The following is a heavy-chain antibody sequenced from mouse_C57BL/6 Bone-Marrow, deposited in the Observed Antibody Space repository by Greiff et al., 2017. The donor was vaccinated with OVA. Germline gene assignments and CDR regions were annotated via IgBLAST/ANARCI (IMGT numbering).Heavy chain of an antibody. V-gene: IGHV1-7*01. J-gene: IGHJ2*01. CDR3: AGSRNGYYYFDY. CDR2: INPSSGYT. Sequence: QVQLQQSGAELVKPGASVKLSCKASGYTFTSYWMHWVKQRPGQGLEWIGYINPSSGYTKYNQKVKDKATLTADKSSSTAYMQLSSLTYEDYAVYYYAGSRNGYYYFDYWGQGTTLTVSS. CDR1: GYTFTSYW. D-gene: IGHD2-3*01.